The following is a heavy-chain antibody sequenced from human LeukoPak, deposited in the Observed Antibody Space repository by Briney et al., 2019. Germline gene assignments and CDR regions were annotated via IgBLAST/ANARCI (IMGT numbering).Heavy chain of an antibody. Sequence: GGSLRLSCAASGFTFSSYSMNWVRQAPGKGLGWVSSISSSSSYIYYADSVKGRFTISRDNAKNSLYLQMNSLRAEDTAVYYCARDPGGYCSGGSCYHWFDPWGQGTLVTVSS. CDR1: GFTFSSYS. D-gene: IGHD2-15*01. V-gene: IGHV3-21*01. CDR3: ARDPGGYCSGGSCYHWFDP. J-gene: IGHJ5*02. CDR2: ISSSSSYI.